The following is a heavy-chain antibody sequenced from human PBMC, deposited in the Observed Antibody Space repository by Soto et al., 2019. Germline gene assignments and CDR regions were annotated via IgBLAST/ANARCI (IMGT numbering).Heavy chain of an antibody. Sequence: QITLKESGPTLVKPTQTLTLTCTFSGFSLSTNGVGVGWIRQPPGKALEWLALIYWDGDKRYSPYLKSRLTITKDTSKNQVVLTMTNMDPVDTATYYCAHRRGAYYFDYWGQGTLFTVSS. D-gene: IGHD1-26*01. V-gene: IGHV2-5*02. J-gene: IGHJ4*02. CDR1: GFSLSTNGVG. CDR3: AHRRGAYYFDY. CDR2: IYWDGDK.